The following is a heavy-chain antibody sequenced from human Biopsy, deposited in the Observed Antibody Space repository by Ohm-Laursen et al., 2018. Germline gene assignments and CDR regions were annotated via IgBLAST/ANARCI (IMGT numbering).Heavy chain of an antibody. D-gene: IGHD5-12*01. CDR2: VYYTGNT. CDR1: GGSVGSGTFH. J-gene: IGHJ1*01. CDR3: VRQGGYFQN. Sequence: TLSLTCSVSGGSVGSGTFHWGWIRQPPGKGLEWIGHVYYTGNTNYNPSLKSRVTISMDMSKNQFSLRLSSMTAADTAVYYCVRQGGYFQNWGPGSQVAVSS. V-gene: IGHV4-61*01.